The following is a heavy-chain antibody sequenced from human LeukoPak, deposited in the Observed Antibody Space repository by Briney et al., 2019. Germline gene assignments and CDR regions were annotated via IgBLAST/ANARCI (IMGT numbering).Heavy chain of an antibody. CDR3: ARSYHYGSGSYSYYFDY. J-gene: IGHJ4*02. CDR1: GGSISSFY. Sequence: SETLSLTCTVSGGSISSFYWGWIRQPPGKGLEWIGYIYNTGSTEYNPSLKSRVTISVDTSKKQFSLRLSSVTAADTAAYYCARSYHYGSGSYSYYFDYWGQGTLVTVSS. D-gene: IGHD3-10*01. V-gene: IGHV4-59*08. CDR2: IYNTGST.